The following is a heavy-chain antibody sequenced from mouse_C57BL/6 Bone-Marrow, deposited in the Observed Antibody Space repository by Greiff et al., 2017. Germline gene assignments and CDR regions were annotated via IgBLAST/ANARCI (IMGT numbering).Heavy chain of an antibody. V-gene: IGHV1-50*01. CDR3: AGIYYGNYPLPMDY. CDR2: IDPSDSYT. J-gene: IGHJ4*01. CDR1: GYTFTSYW. D-gene: IGHD2-1*01. Sequence: QVQLQQPGAELVKPGASVKLSCKASGYTFTSYWMQWVKQRPGQGLEWIGEIDPSDSYTNYNQKFKGKATLTVDTSSSTAYLQLSSLPSEDSAVYYCAGIYYGNYPLPMDYWGQGTSVTVSS.